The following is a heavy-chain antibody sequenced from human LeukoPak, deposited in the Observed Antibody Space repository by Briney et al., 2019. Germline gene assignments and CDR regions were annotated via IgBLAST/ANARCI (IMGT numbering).Heavy chain of an antibody. V-gene: IGHV4-59*01. CDR1: GGAISPYY. J-gene: IGHJ4*02. CDR3: ARGRWRIDY. Sequence: SETLSLTCTVSGGAISPYYWTWIRQPPGKGLEWIGYIYYSGSTYYNPSLKSRVTISVDRSKNQFSLKLTSVTAADTAVYYCARGRWRIDYWGQGTLVTVSS. CDR2: IYYSGST. D-gene: IGHD4-23*01.